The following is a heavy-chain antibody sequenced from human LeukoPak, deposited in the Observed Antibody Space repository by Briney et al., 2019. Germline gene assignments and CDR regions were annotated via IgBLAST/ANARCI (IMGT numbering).Heavy chain of an antibody. V-gene: IGHV3-30*02. CDR1: GFTFSSYG. CDR2: IRYDGSNK. CDR3: AKDEAKGGKGVAFDI. D-gene: IGHD1-26*01. Sequence: GGFLRLSCAASGFTFSSYGMHWVRQAPGKGLEWVAFIRYDGSNKYYADSVKGRFTISRDNSKNTLYLQMNSLRAEDTAVYYCAKDEAKGGKGVAFDIWGQGTMVTVSS. J-gene: IGHJ3*02.